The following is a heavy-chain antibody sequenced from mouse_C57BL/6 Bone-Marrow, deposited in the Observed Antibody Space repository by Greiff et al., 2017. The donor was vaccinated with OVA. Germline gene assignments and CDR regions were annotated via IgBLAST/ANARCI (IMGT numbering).Heavy chain of an antibody. Sequence: VQLQESGPGLVQPSQSLSITCTVSGFSLTSYGVHWVRQSPGKGLEWLGVIWSGGSTDYNAAFISSLSLSKNNSKSQVFFKMNSLQAEYTAIYYCARETTTVVPNWYFDVWGTGTTVTVSS. CDR3: ARETTTVVPNWYFDV. CDR1: GFSLTSYG. D-gene: IGHD1-1*01. V-gene: IGHV2-2*01. CDR2: IWSGGST. J-gene: IGHJ1*03.